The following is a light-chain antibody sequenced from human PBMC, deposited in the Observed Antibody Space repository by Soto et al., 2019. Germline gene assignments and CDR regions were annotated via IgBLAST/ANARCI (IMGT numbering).Light chain of an antibody. Sequence: DIHIPLSRSALSTSIRETVTITCQASQSISSYLNWYQQKPGKAPKLLIYDASSLESGVPSRFSGRGSGTEFTLTISSLQTDDFATYYCQQYNSYWTFGQRPKV. CDR3: QQYNSYWT. CDR1: QSISSY. V-gene: IGKV1-5*01. CDR2: DAS. J-gene: IGKJ1*01.